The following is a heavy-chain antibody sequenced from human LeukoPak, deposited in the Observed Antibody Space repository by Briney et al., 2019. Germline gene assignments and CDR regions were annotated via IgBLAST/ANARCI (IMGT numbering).Heavy chain of an antibody. CDR2: ILDTGST. J-gene: IGHJ4*02. D-gene: IGHD2-21*02. V-gene: IGHV4-59*01. CDR1: GXSLRGYF. Sequence: SETLSLTCTVSGXSLRGYFGTWIRQPPGKELEWLGYILDTGSTNIHPYPRSRVTLSIDMSMNQFSLILSSVTAADTAVYFCAREIRVSATFLDYWGQGILVTVSS. CDR3: AREIRVSATFLDY.